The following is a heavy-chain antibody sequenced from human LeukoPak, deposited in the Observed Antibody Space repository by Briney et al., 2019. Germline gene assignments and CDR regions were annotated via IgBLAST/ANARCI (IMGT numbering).Heavy chain of an antibody. V-gene: IGHV3-74*01. CDR2: INSDGSST. D-gene: IGHD6-6*01. CDR3: APTTSSSVFDY. Sequence: GGSLRLACAASGFTFSSYWMHWVRQAPGKGLVWVSRINSDGSSTSYADSVKGRFTISRDNAKNTLYLQMNSLRAEDTAVYYCAPTTSSSVFDYWGQGTLVTVSS. CDR1: GFTFSSYW. J-gene: IGHJ4*02.